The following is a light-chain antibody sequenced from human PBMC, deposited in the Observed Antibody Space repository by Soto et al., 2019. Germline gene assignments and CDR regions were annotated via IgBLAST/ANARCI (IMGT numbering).Light chain of an antibody. V-gene: IGKV3-11*01. CDR2: DAS. J-gene: IGKJ5*01. CDR3: QQRSNWPT. CDR1: QSVSSY. Sequence: ELVLTQSPGTLSLSPGARATLSCRASQSVSSYLAWYQQKPGQAPSLLIYDASNRATGIPARFIVSGSGTVSTLTISSLEPEDSAVYDCQQRSNWPTFGQGTRLEI.